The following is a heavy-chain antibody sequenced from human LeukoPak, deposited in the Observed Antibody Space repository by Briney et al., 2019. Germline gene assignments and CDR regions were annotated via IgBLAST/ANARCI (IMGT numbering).Heavy chain of an antibody. V-gene: IGHV1-18*01. CDR2: ISAYNGNT. CDR1: GYTFISYG. D-gene: IGHD1-26*01. Sequence: GASVKVSCKASGYTFISYGISWVRQAPGQGLEWMGWISAYNGNTNYAQNLQGRVSMTTDTSTSTAYMELRSLRSDDTAVYYCARNPRYSGSYYGDYWGQGTLVTVSS. J-gene: IGHJ4*02. CDR3: ARNPRYSGSYYGDY.